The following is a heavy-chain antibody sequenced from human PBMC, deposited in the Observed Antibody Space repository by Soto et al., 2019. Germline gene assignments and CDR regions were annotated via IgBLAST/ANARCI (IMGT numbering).Heavy chain of an antibody. CDR3: ARRPYGDYGDYFDY. CDR1: GFTFSSFW. Sequence: EVQLVESGGSLVQPGGSLRLSCAASGFTFSSFWMSWVRQAPGKGLEWVANIKQDGSEKYYVDSVRGRFSLSRDNAKNSLLLQMNSLRAEDTAVYYCARRPYGDYGDYFDYWGQGTLVTVSS. CDR2: IKQDGSEK. J-gene: IGHJ4*02. D-gene: IGHD4-17*01. V-gene: IGHV3-7*01.